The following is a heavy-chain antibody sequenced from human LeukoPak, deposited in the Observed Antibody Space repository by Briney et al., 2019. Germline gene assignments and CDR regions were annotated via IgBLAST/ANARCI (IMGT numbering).Heavy chain of an antibody. CDR3: AKGISSGSYYGPDY. Sequence: LPGGSLRLSCAASGFTFDDYAMHWVRQAPGKGLEWVSGISWNSGSIGYADSVKGRFTISRDNAKNSLYLQMNSLRAEDTALYYCAKGISSGSYYGPDYWGQGTLVTVSS. J-gene: IGHJ4*02. CDR1: GFTFDDYA. CDR2: ISWNSGSI. V-gene: IGHV3-9*01. D-gene: IGHD1-26*01.